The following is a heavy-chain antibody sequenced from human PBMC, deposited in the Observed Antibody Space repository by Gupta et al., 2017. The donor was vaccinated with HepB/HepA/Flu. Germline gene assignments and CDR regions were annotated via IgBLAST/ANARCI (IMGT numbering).Heavy chain of an antibody. Sequence: EVQLVESGGGLVKPGGSLRLSCAASGFTFSDHSMNWVRQAPGKGLEWVSSIGRGGGYIYYADSVKGRFTISRDNARDSLYLQMSSLRAEDTAVYYCATSPPVNGWHSPDYWGQGTLVTVSS. V-gene: IGHV3-21*01. D-gene: IGHD6-19*01. CDR1: GFTFSDHS. CDR3: ATSPPVNGWHSPDY. J-gene: IGHJ4*02. CDR2: IGRGGGYI.